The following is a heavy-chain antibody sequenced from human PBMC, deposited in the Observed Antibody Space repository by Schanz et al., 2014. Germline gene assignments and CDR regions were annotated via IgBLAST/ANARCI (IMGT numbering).Heavy chain of an antibody. Sequence: EGQLLESGGGLIQPGGSLRLSCAASGFTFSSYAMSWVRQAPGKGLEWVSTISASGGSTYYAGSVKGRFSISRDYSKNTLYLQMSSLRAEDTAVYYCAKLSGSGRLAEYFDYWGQGALVTVSS. V-gene: IGHV3-23*01. CDR3: AKLSGSGRLAEYFDY. CDR1: GFTFSSYA. J-gene: IGHJ4*02. D-gene: IGHD2-15*01. CDR2: ISASGGST.